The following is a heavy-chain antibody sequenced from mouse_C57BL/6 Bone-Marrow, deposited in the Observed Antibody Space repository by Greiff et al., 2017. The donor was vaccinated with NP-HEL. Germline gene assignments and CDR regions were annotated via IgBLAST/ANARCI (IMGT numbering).Heavy chain of an antibody. CDR3: ARQATVVATKYYFDY. CDR2: ISSGGSYT. V-gene: IGHV5-6*01. Sequence: EVKVVESGGDLVKPGGSLKLSCAASGFTFSSYGMSWVRQTPDKRLEWVATISSGGSYTYYPDSVKGRFTISRDNAKNTLYLQMSSLKSEDTAMYYCARQATVVATKYYFDYWGQGTTLTVSS. CDR1: GFTFSSYG. D-gene: IGHD1-1*01. J-gene: IGHJ2*01.